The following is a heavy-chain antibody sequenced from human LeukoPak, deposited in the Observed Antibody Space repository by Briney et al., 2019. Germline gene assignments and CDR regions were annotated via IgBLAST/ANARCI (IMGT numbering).Heavy chain of an antibody. CDR2: IWYDGSNK. J-gene: IGHJ4*02. Sequence: PGGSLRLSCAASGFTFSSYGMHWVRRAPGKGLEWVAVIWYDGSNKYYADSVKGRFTISRDNSKNTLYLQMNNLRVEDTAVYYCARSLYNWNYGTLDYWGQGTLITVSS. V-gene: IGHV3-33*01. CDR1: GFTFSSYG. D-gene: IGHD1-7*01. CDR3: ARSLYNWNYGTLDY.